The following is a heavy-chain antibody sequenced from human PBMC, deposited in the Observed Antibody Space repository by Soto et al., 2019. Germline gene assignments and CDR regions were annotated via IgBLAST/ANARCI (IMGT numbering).Heavy chain of an antibody. CDR2: IYYSGST. V-gene: IGHV4-31*03. CDR1: GGSISSGGYY. D-gene: IGHD4-4*01. CDR3: ARHPDDFSNYRWFGP. J-gene: IGHJ5*02. Sequence: TLSLTCTVSGGSISSGGYYWSWIRQHPGKGLEWIGYIYYSGSTYYNPSLKSRVTISVDTSKNQFSLKLSSVTAADTAVYYCARHPDDFSNYRWFGPWGQGTLGTVSS.